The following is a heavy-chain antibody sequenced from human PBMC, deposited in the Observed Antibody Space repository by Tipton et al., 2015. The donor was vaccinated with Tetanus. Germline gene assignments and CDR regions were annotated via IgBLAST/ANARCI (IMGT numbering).Heavy chain of an antibody. V-gene: IGHV1-18*04. CDR3: ARLYCSGGSCYQDY. CDR2: ISAYNGNT. D-gene: IGHD2-15*01. CDR1: GYTFIDYY. Sequence: QSGPEVKKPGASVKVSCKASGYTFIDYYIHWVRQAPGQGLEWMGWISAYNGNTNYAQKLQGRVTMTTDTSTSTAYMELRSLRSEDTAVYYCARLYCSGGSCYQDYWGQGTLVTVSS. J-gene: IGHJ4*02.